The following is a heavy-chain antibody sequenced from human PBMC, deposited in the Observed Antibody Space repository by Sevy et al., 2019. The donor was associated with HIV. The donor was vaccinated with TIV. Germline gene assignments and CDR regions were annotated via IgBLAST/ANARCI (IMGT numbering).Heavy chain of an antibody. V-gene: IGHV3-30*19. CDR2: ISYDGSDK. Sequence: GGSLRLSCAASGFTFSDFGMQWVRQAPGKGLEWVALISYDGSDKYYADSVKGRFTISRDNFKNTLYLQMNSLTTEDTAVYYCARPRANYVDHYFFYAMDVWGQGTTVTVSS. CDR1: GFTFSDFG. CDR3: ARPRANYVDHYFFYAMDV. D-gene: IGHD4-17*01. J-gene: IGHJ6*02.